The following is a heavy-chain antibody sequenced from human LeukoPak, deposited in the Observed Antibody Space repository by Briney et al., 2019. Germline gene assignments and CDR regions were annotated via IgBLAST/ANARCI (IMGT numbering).Heavy chain of an antibody. CDR1: GFTFSSYS. D-gene: IGHD3-9*01. J-gene: IGHJ4*02. Sequence: KPGGSLRLSCAASGFTFSSYSMNWVRQAPGKGLEWVSSISSSSSYIYYADSVKGRFTISRDNAKNSLYLQMNSLRAEDTAVYNCAKSNVVGYFDWLLKDWGQGTLVTVSS. CDR3: AKSNVVGYFDWLLKD. CDR2: ISSSSSYI. V-gene: IGHV3-21*01.